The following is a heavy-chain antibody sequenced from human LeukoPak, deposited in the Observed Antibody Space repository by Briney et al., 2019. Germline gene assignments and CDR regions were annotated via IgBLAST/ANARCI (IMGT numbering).Heavy chain of an antibody. CDR2: NSGSGGST. J-gene: IGHJ6*02. CDR3: AKYPYDILTGYYGGMDV. V-gene: IGHV3-23*01. CDR1: GFTFSSYA. D-gene: IGHD3-9*01. Sequence: GGTLRLSRAASGFTFSSYAMSGVRQPPGKGLEGVSANSGSGGSTYYADFVKGRFTISRDNSKNTMYLQMNSLRGEDTAVYYCAKYPYDILTGYYGGMDVWGQGTMVTVSS.